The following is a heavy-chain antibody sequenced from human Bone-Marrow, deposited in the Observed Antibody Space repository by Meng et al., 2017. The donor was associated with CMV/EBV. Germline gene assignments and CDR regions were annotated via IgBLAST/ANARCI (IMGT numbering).Heavy chain of an antibody. D-gene: IGHD2-2*01. CDR1: GGSISSSSYY. Sequence: SETLSLTCTVSGGSISSSSYYWGWIRQPPGKGLEWIGSIYYSGSTYYNPSLKSRVTISVDTSKNQFSLKLSSVTAADTAVYYCARGFPAQDIVVVPAARGYYYGMDVWGQGTTVTVSS. CDR3: ARGFPAQDIVVVPAARGYYYGMDV. J-gene: IGHJ6*02. V-gene: IGHV4-39*07. CDR2: IYYSGST.